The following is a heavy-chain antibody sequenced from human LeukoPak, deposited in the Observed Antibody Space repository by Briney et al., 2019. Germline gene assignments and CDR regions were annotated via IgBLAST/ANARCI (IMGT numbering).Heavy chain of an antibody. CDR1: GYTLTELS. CDR2: FDPEDGET. J-gene: IGHJ4*02. Sequence: ASVKVSCKVSGYTLTELSMHWVRQAPGKGLEWMGGFDPEDGETIYAQKFQGRVTMTEDTSTDTAYMELSSLRSEDTAVYYCATEGWGSGSYRSTYYFDYWGQGTLVTVSS. CDR3: ATEGWGSGSYRSTYYFDY. D-gene: IGHD3-10*01. V-gene: IGHV1-24*01.